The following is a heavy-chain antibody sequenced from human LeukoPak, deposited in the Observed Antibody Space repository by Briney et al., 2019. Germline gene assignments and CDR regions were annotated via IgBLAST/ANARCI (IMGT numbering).Heavy chain of an antibody. J-gene: IGHJ4*02. CDR1: GFTFSSYA. V-gene: IGHV3-23*01. CDR2: ISGSGGST. Sequence: GGSLRLSCAASGFTFSSYAMSWVRRAPGKGLEWVSAISGSGGSTYYADSVKGRFTISRDNSKNTLYLQMNSPRAEDTAVYYCAKTLLWFGELSHFDYWGQGTLVTVSS. CDR3: AKTLLWFGELSHFDY. D-gene: IGHD3-10*01.